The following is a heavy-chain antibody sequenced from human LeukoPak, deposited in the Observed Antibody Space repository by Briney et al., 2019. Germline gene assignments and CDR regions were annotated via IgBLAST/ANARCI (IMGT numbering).Heavy chain of an antibody. J-gene: IGHJ5*02. CDR1: GFTFSDSA. Sequence: GGSLRLSCAASGFTFSDSAVHWARQASGKGLEWVGRIRSKANSYATAYAASVKGRFTISRDDSKNTAYLQMNSLKTEDTAVYYCAKEPASSGWFDPWGQGTLVAVSS. D-gene: IGHD6-19*01. V-gene: IGHV3-73*01. CDR3: AKEPASSGWFDP. CDR2: IRSKANSYAT.